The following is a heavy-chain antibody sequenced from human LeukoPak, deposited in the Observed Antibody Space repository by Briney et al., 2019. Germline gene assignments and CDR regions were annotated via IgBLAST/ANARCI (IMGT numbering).Heavy chain of an antibody. D-gene: IGHD3-9*01. Sequence: GGSLRLSCAASGFTFSNYAMHWVRQAPGKGLEYVSAISSNGVSTYYANSVKGRFTISRDNSKNTLYPQMGSLGAEDMAVYYCARRSIYNILTGYFDYWGQGTLVTVSS. CDR3: ARRSIYNILTGYFDY. CDR2: ISSNGVST. J-gene: IGHJ4*02. CDR1: GFTFSNYA. V-gene: IGHV3-64*01.